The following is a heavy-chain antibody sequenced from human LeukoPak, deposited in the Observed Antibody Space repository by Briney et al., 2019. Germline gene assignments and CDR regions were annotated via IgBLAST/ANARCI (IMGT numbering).Heavy chain of an antibody. CDR1: GFTFSSYG. CDR3: AKDSSGYRNYFDY. CDR2: ISYDGSNK. J-gene: IGHJ4*02. D-gene: IGHD3-22*01. V-gene: IGHV3-30*18. Sequence: QPERSLRLSCAASGFTFSSYGMHWVRQAPGKGLEWVAVISYDGSNKYYADSVKGRFTISRDNSKNTLYLQMNSLRAEDTAVYYCAKDSSGYRNYFDYWGQGTLVTVSS.